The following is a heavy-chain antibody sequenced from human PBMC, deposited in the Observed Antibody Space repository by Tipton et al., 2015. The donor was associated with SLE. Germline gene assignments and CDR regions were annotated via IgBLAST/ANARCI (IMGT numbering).Heavy chain of an antibody. CDR2: ISYSGST. J-gene: IGHJ2*01. Sequence: TLSLTCTVSGGSISSHYWCWIRQPPGKGLEWIGEISYSGSTNYNPSLKSRVNISVDTSKNQISLKLSSVTAADTAVYYCAREFLNPVTTVHYYFDLWGRGTLVTVSS. V-gene: IGHV4-59*11. CDR1: GGSISSHY. CDR3: AREFLNPVTTVHYYFDL. D-gene: IGHD4-11*01.